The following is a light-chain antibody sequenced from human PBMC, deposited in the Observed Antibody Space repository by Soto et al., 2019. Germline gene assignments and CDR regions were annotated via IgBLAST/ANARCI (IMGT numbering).Light chain of an antibody. CDR1: TSNVGRNA. J-gene: IGLJ3*02. Sequence: QSVLTQPPSASGTPGQSVTISCSGGTSNVGRNAVNWYQQFPGSAPRLLIQLHNQRPSGVPTRFSASKSGTTASLAISGLQCEDVAEYDCGTWDDSLNAMVFGGGTKLTVL. CDR3: GTWDDSLNAMV. V-gene: IGLV1-44*01. CDR2: LHN.